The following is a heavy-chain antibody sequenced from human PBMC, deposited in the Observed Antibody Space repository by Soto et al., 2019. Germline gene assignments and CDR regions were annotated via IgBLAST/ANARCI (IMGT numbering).Heavy chain of an antibody. CDR1: GYSFTGYF. D-gene: IGHD1-1*01. CDR3: ARAQARPERGASDD. CDR2: TNPKGGVT. J-gene: IGHJ4*02. Sequence: QVQLVQSGAEVKKPGASVKVSCKASGYSFTGYFMHWVRQVPGQGLEWMGWTNPKGGVTKYPQKFQGRVTMTRDTATSTAHRELTRPSTDAAAADYCARAQARPERGASDDWGQGTLVTVSS. V-gene: IGHV1-2*02.